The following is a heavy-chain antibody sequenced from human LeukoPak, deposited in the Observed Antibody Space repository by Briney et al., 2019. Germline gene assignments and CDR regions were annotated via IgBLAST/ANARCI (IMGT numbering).Heavy chain of an antibody. CDR1: GGSFSGYY. J-gene: IGHJ4*02. Sequence: SETLSLTCAVYGGSFSGYYWGWIRQPPGKGLEWIGEINHSGSTNYNPSLKSRVTISVDTSKNQFSLKLSSVTAADTAVYYCARPYRSGWHGSFDYWGQGSLVTVSS. D-gene: IGHD6-19*01. CDR3: ARPYRSGWHGSFDY. V-gene: IGHV4-34*01. CDR2: INHSGST.